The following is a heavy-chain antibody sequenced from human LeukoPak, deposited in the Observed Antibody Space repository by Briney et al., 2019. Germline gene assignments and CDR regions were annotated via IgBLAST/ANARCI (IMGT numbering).Heavy chain of an antibody. CDR1: GYTFTSYY. D-gene: IGHD6-19*01. J-gene: IGHJ4*02. CDR3: ARLGIAVAGTPRFDDY. V-gene: IGHV1-46*01. CDR2: INPSGGST. Sequence: ASVKVSCKASGYTFTSYYMHWVRQAPGQGLEWMGIINPSGGSTSYAQKFQGRVTMTRDTSTSTVYMELSSLRSEDTAVYYCARLGIAVAGTPRFDDYWGQGTLVTVSS.